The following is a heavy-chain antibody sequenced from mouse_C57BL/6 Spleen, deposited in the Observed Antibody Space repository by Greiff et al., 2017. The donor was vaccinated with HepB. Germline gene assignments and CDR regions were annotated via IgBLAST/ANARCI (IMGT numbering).Heavy chain of an antibody. V-gene: IGHV14-4*01. D-gene: IGHD2-4*01. Sequence: EVQLQESGAELVRPGASVKLSCTASGFNIKDDYMHWVKQRPEQGLEWIGWIDPENGDTEYASKFQGKATITADTSSNTAYLQLSSLTSEDTAVYYCTTNYDYDGYWGQGTTLTVSS. CDR2: IDPENGDT. J-gene: IGHJ2*01. CDR3: TTNYDYDGY. CDR1: GFNIKDDY.